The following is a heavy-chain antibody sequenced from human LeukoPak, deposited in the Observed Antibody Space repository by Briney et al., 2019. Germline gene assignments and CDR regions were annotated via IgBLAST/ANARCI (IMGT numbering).Heavy chain of an antibody. D-gene: IGHD6-13*01. CDR3: VGSASSSWYRRDS. CDR2: IVSGGRT. J-gene: IGHJ4*02. Sequence: SETLSLTCSVSGGSISSSVFYWSWVRQPPRKGLEWIGTIVSGGRTSYKSSLEGRISISVDMSKNQYSLKVKSMTAADTAVYYCVGSASSSWYRRDSWGQGTLVTVSS. V-gene: IGHV4-39*07. CDR1: GGSISSSVFY.